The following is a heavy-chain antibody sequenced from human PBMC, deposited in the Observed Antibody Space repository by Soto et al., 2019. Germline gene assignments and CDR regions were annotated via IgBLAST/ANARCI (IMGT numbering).Heavy chain of an antibody. V-gene: IGHV3-23*01. Sequence: GGSLRLSCAASGFTFSSYAMSWVRQAPGKGLEWVSAISGSGGSTYYADSVKGRFTISRDNSKNTLYLQMNSLRAEDTAVYYCAKEGYKRGRPKYYYYYMDVWGKGTTVTVSS. J-gene: IGHJ6*03. CDR3: AKEGYKRGRPKYYYYYMDV. D-gene: IGHD3-10*01. CDR1: GFTFSSYA. CDR2: ISGSGGST.